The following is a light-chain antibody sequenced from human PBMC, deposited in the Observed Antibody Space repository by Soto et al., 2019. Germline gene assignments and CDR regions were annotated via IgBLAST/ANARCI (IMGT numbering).Light chain of an antibody. CDR2: KAS. Sequence: IQMTQSPSTLSASVGDRVGIACRASQSISSWLAWYQQKPGKAPKLLIYKASSLESGVPSRFSGSGSGTEFTLTISSLQPDDFATYYCQQYNSYSEAFGQGTKVDIK. J-gene: IGKJ1*01. V-gene: IGKV1-5*03. CDR1: QSISSW. CDR3: QQYNSYSEA.